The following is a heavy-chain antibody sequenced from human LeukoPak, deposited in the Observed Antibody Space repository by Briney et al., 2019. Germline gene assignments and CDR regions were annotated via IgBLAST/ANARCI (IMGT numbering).Heavy chain of an antibody. V-gene: IGHV1-18*01. CDR2: ISVSNGNT. CDR1: GYTFNNYG. Sequence: ASVKVSCKASGYTFNNYGINWVRQAPGQGLEWMAWISVSNGNTNFAQRLQGRVTMTTDTSTSTAYMELRSLTSDDTAGYYCVRALSSSGWYDTAGCGGEATLVTVSS. CDR3: VRALSSSGWYDTAGC. D-gene: IGHD6-19*01. J-gene: IGHJ4*02.